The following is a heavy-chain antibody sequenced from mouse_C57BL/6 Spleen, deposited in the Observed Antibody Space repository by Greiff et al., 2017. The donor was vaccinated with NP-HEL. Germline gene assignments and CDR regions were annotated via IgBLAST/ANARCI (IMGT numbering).Heavy chain of an antibody. J-gene: IGHJ3*01. CDR2: IYPGDGDT. Sequence: VKLVESGAELVKPGASVKISCKASGYAFSSYWMNWVKQRPGKGLEWIGQIYPGDGDTNYNGKFKGKATLTADKSSSTAYMQLSSLTSEDSAVYFCARRGYYDYSWFAYWGQGTLVTVSA. D-gene: IGHD2-4*01. V-gene: IGHV1-80*01. CDR1: GYAFSSYW. CDR3: ARRGYYDYSWFAY.